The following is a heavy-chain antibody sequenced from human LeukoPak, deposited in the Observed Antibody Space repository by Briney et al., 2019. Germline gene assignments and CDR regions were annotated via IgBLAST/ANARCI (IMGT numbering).Heavy chain of an antibody. CDR1: GGTFSSYA. J-gene: IGHJ3*02. CDR2: IIPIFGTA. CDR3: ARRDGYNYNDAFDI. Sequence: ASVKVSCKASGGTFSSYAMSWVRQAPGQGLEWMGRIIPIFGTANYAQKFQGRVTITTDESTSTAYMELSSLRSEDTAVYYCARRDGYNYNDAFDIWGQGTMVTVSS. V-gene: IGHV1-69*05. D-gene: IGHD5-24*01.